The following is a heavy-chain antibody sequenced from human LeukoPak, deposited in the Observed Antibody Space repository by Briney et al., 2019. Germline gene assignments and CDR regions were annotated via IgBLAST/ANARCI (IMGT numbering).Heavy chain of an antibody. D-gene: IGHD1-26*01. CDR2: ISSSSYI. V-gene: IGHV3-21*01. CDR1: GFTFSSYS. Sequence: GGSLRLSCAASGFTFSSYSMNWVRQAPGKGLEWVSSISSSSYIYYADSVKGRLTISRDNAKNSLYLQMNSLRAEDTAVYYCARDKVVGATYFDYWGQGTLVTVSS. J-gene: IGHJ4*02. CDR3: ARDKVVGATYFDY.